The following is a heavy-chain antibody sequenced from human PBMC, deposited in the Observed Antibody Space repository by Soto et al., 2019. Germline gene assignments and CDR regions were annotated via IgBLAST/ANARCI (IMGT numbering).Heavy chain of an antibody. CDR1: GFSLSSSRVG. CDR2: IYWDDDK. V-gene: IGHV2-5*02. D-gene: IGHD3-16*02. J-gene: IGHJ3*02. CDR3: AHLMITFGGVIADDAFDT. Sequence: QITLKESGPTLVKPTQTLTLTCTFSGFSLSSSRVGVGWIRQPPGKALEWLAVIYWDDDKRYSPSLKSRLTITKDTSKNQVVLTMTNMDPVDTATYYCAHLMITFGGVIADDAFDTWGQGTMVTVSS.